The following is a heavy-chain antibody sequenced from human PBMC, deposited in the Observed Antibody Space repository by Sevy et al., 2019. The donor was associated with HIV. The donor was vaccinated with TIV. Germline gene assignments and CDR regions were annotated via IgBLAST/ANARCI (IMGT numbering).Heavy chain of an antibody. V-gene: IGHV1-24*01. J-gene: IGHJ5*02. CDR2: LDPGNGEI. D-gene: IGHD2-15*01. Sequence: ASVKVSCKVFGYSLSKLSMHWVRQAPGKGLEWMGSLDPGNGEITYAQTLQGRVTMTEDTSTDPAYMELSSLTSEDTATYYCATVGLGYYSGSSYYQGDWFDPWGQGTLVTVSS. CDR1: GYSLSKLS. CDR3: ATVGLGYYSGSSYYQGDWFDP.